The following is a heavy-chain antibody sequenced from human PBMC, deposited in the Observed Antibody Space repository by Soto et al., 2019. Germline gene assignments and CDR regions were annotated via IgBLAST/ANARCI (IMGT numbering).Heavy chain of an antibody. CDR3: ARDRCDTTSCYECDY. CDR2: INPSGGST. V-gene: IGHV1-46*01. J-gene: IGHJ4*02. D-gene: IGHD2-2*01. Sequence: ASVKVSCKASGYTFTSYYMHWVRQAPGQGLEWMGIINPSGGSTRFAQKFQGRVTLTRDTSTNAVYMELSSLRSDDTAVYYCARDRCDTTSCYECDYWGQGTLVTVSS. CDR1: GYTFTSYY.